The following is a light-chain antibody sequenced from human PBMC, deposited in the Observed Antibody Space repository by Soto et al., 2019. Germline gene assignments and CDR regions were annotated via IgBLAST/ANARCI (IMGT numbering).Light chain of an antibody. Sequence: QSALTQPASVSVSPGQSITISCTGTSNDVGGYNYVSWYQQHPGKAPKLMIYDVTNRPSGVSDRFSGSRSGNTASLTISGLQAGDEADYYCSSYTSDSTQVFGAGTKLTVL. CDR1: SNDVGGYNY. CDR2: DVT. V-gene: IGLV2-14*03. CDR3: SSYTSDSTQV. J-gene: IGLJ1*01.